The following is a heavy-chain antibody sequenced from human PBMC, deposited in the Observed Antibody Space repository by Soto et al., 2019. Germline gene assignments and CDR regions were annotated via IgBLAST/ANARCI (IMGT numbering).Heavy chain of an antibody. CDR3: ARSRVLLWLGELAIRDAFDI. D-gene: IGHD3-10*01. CDR2: INPNGGDT. CDR1: GYTFTYYH. V-gene: IGHV1-46*01. Sequence: ASVKVSCKASGYTFTYYHVHWVRQAPGQGLEWMGIINPNGGDTTYAQKFQGRVTMTRDTSTSTVYMELSSLRSEDTAVYYCARSRVLLWLGELAIRDAFDIWGQGTMVTVSS. J-gene: IGHJ3*02.